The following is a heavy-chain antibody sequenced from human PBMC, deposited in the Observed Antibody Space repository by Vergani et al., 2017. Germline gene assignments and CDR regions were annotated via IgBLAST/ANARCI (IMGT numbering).Heavy chain of an antibody. V-gene: IGHV1-18*01. CDR2: ISAYNGNT. CDR3: ARESRITMVRGVIGSSFDY. D-gene: IGHD3-10*01. CDR1: GYTFTSYG. Sequence: QVQLVQSGAEVKKPGASVKVSCKASGYTFTSYGISWVRQAPGPGLEWMGWISAYNGNTNYAQKLQGRVTRTTDTSTSTAYMELRSLRSDDTAVYYCARESRITMVRGVIGSSFDYWGQGTLVTVSS. J-gene: IGHJ4*02.